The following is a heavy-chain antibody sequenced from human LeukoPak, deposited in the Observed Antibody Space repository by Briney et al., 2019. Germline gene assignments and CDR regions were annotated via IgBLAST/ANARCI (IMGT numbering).Heavy chain of an antibody. V-gene: IGHV3-7*01. D-gene: IGHD6-19*01. CDR3: ATSLSGWGTYHYMDV. CDR2: IKQDGSEK. Sequence: GGSLRLSCAASGFTFSSYWMSWVRQAPGKGLEWVANIKQDGSEKYYVDSVKGRFTLSRDSAQNSLYLHMNSLRAEDTAVYYCATSLSGWGTYHYMDVWGKGTTVTISS. J-gene: IGHJ6*03. CDR1: GFTFSSYW.